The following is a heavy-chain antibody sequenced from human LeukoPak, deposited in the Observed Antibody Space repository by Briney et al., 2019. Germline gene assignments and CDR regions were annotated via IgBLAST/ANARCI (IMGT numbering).Heavy chain of an antibody. CDR3: ARTFAAAHIDY. V-gene: IGHV3-74*01. CDR1: GFTFSGYW. J-gene: IGHJ4*02. Sequence: PGGSLRLSCAASGFTFSGYWMHWVRQAPGKGLVWVSRIKSDGSSTTYADSVKGRFTISRDNAKNTLYLEMNSLRAEDTAAYYCARTFAAAHIDYWGQGTLVTVSS. D-gene: IGHD2-15*01. CDR2: IKSDGSST.